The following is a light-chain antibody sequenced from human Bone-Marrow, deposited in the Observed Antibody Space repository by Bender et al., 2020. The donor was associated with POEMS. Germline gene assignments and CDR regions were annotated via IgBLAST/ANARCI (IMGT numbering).Light chain of an antibody. CDR1: SGDVGGYNH. Sequence: QSALTQPASVSGSPGQSITISCSGFSGDVGGYNHVSWYQHHPGKAPKVLIFAVSNRPSGVSNRFSGSKSGDTASLTISGLQAEDEADYYCTSYTSDSTWVFGGGTRLTVI. CDR2: AVS. J-gene: IGLJ3*02. CDR3: TSYTSDSTWV. V-gene: IGLV2-14*03.